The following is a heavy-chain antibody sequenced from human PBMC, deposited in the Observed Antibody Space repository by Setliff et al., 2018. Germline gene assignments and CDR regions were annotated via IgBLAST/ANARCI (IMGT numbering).Heavy chain of an antibody. CDR1: GDSISSRRNY. CDR2: IYTSWST. V-gene: IGHV4-61*09. CDR3: ARMSGFQYMDV. Sequence: KPSETLSLTCTVSGDSISSRRNYWGWFRQSAGKGLEWIGQIYTSWSTNYNPSLKSRVTISLDTSNNQFSLSLSSVTAADTAVYYCARMSGFQYMDVWGKGTTVTVSS. D-gene: IGHD6-25*01. J-gene: IGHJ6*04.